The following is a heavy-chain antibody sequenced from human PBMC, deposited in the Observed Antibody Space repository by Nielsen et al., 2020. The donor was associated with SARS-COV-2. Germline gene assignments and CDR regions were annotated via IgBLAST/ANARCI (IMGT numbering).Heavy chain of an antibody. D-gene: IGHD2-15*01. CDR3: ARAWGDCSGGSCYSGDYYYYGMDV. J-gene: IGHJ6*02. V-gene: IGHV4-4*07. CDR1: GGSISSDY. Sequence: GSLRLSCTVSGGSISSDYWSWLRQPAGKGLEWIGRIYTSGSTNYNPSLKSRVTMSVDTSKNQFSLKLSSVTAADTAVYYCARAWGDCSGGSCYSGDYYYYGMDVWGQGTTVTVSS. CDR2: IYTSGST.